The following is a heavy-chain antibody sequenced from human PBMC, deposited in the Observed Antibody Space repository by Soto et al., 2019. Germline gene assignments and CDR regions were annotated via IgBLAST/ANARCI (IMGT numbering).Heavy chain of an antibody. CDR2: MFYSGLT. Sequence: PSATLSLTCSVSGYSVSSSDYYWAWIRQPPGKGLEWIGSMFYSGLTYYNPSLKSRVTLSVDTSKNHFSVRLNSVTAADTAVYYCAPLTVSLSGPYGIHVWGQGTTVTVSS. J-gene: IGHJ6*02. V-gene: IGHV4-39*01. CDR1: GYSVSSSDYY. CDR3: APLTVSLSGPYGIHV. D-gene: IGHD2-15*01.